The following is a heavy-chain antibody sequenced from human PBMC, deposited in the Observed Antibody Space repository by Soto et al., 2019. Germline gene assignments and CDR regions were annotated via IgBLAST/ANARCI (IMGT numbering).Heavy chain of an antibody. J-gene: IGHJ4*02. V-gene: IGHV1-18*01. D-gene: IGHD1-20*01. CDR3: AAVRFNWNDAPFDY. Sequence: QVQLVQSGAEVKKPGASVKVSCKASGYTFTSYGISWVRQAPGQGLEWMGWISAYNGNTNYAQKLQGRVTMTADTATSTAYMELRSLRSDDTVVYYCAAVRFNWNDAPFDYWGQGTLVTVSS. CDR2: ISAYNGNT. CDR1: GYTFTSYG.